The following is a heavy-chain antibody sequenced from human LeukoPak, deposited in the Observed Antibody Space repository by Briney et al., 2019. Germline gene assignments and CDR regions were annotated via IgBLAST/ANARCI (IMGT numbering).Heavy chain of an antibody. CDR3: AKLRSGGPAAGNY. Sequence: GGSLRLSCVASGFTFSSYAMSWVRQAPGKGLEWVSTISGSDDSTYYADSVKGRFTISRDNSKNTVYLHMNSLRAEDTAVYFCAKLRSGGPAAGNYWGQGTLVTVSS. CDR1: GFTFSSYA. J-gene: IGHJ4*02. D-gene: IGHD6-13*01. CDR2: ISGSDDST. V-gene: IGHV3-23*01.